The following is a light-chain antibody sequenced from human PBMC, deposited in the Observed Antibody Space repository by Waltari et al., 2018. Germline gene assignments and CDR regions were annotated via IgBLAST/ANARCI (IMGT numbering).Light chain of an antibody. J-gene: IGKJ4*01. CDR3: QQDYRTPLT. CDR2: AAS. V-gene: IGKV1-27*01. Sequence: DIQMTQSPSSLSASVGDRVTVTCRASQVINKELSWYQQKPGKAPTLLIYAASSLQTGVSSRFSGSGSGTDFTLTVSNLQPEDVATYYCQQDYRTPLTFGGGTKVEIK. CDR1: QVINKE.